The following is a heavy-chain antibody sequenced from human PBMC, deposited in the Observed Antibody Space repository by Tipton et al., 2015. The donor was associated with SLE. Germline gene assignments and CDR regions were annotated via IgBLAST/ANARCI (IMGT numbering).Heavy chain of an antibody. CDR3: ARPGEAYSWDAFDI. CDR1: GGSFSGYY. V-gene: IGHV4-34*01. J-gene: IGHJ3*02. D-gene: IGHD2-21*01. Sequence: TLSLTCDVSGGSFSGYYWSWIRQPPGKGLEWIGESHQSGTTNYHPSFKSRVTISVDTSKNQFSLRLSSVTAADTAVYYCARPGEAYSWDAFDIWGQGTMVTVSS. CDR2: SHQSGTT.